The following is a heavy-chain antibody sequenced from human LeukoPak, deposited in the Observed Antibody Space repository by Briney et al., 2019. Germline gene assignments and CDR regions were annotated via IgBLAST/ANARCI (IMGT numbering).Heavy chain of an antibody. D-gene: IGHD2-2*01. CDR1: GGSISSYY. CDR3: ARTHSDCSSTSCYSVANYYFDY. CDR2: IYYSGST. V-gene: IGHV4-59*08. Sequence: PSETLSLTCTVSGGSISSYYWSWIRQPPGKGLEWIGYIYYSGSTNYNPSLKSRVTISVDTSKNQFSLKLSSVTAADTAVYYCARTHSDCSSTSCYSVANYYFDYWGQGTLVTVSS. J-gene: IGHJ4*02.